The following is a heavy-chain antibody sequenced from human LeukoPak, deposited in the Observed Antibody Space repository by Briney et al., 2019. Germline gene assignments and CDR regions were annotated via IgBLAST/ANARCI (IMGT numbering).Heavy chain of an antibody. CDR3: ARDLSGYDSAPSKN. Sequence: GGSLRLSWAASGFTFSSYEMNWGRQAAGGGLELVSYISSSGRTIYYADSVKGRFTISRDNAKNSLYLQMNSLRAEDTAVYYCARDLSGYDSAPSKNWGQGTLVTVSS. CDR2: ISSSGRTI. J-gene: IGHJ4*02. CDR1: GFTFSSYE. V-gene: IGHV3-48*03. D-gene: IGHD3-22*01.